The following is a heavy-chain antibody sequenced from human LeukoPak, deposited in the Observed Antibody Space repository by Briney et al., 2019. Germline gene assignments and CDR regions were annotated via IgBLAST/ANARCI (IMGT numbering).Heavy chain of an antibody. CDR3: ARDPYSSSSG. D-gene: IGHD6-6*01. Sequence: SETLSLTCAVYGGSFSGYYWSWIRQPPGKGLEWIGEINHSGSTNYNPSLKSRVTISVDTSKNQFSLKLSSVTAADTAVYYCARDPYSSSSGWGQGALVTVSS. CDR1: GGSFSGYY. V-gene: IGHV4-34*01. CDR2: INHSGST. J-gene: IGHJ4*02.